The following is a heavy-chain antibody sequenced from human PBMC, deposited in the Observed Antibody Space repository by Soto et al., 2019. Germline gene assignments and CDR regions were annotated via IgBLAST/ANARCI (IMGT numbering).Heavy chain of an antibody. V-gene: IGHV3-23*01. J-gene: IGHJ6*02. CDR2: ISGSGGST. D-gene: IGHD3-3*01. CDR3: AKGDDPRNYYSGMDV. CDR1: GFTFTSYA. Sequence: EVQLLESGGGLVQPGGSLRLSCAASGFTFTSYAMTWVRQAPGKGLEWVSIISGSGGSTNYAGSVKRRFTISRDNSKNTLYLQINSLRAEDTAVYYCAKGDDPRNYYSGMDVWGQGTMVTVSS.